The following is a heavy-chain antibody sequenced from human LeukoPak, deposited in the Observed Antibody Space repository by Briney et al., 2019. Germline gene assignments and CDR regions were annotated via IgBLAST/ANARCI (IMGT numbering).Heavy chain of an antibody. CDR1: GFTFSSYA. CDR3: AIASPWRGGYSYGPIDY. D-gene: IGHD5-18*01. CDR2: ISGSGGST. V-gene: IGHV3-23*01. J-gene: IGHJ4*02. Sequence: GGSLRLSCAPSGFTFSSYAMSWVRQAPGKGLEWVSAISGSGGSTYYADSVKGRFTISRDNSKNTLYLQMNSLRAEDTAVYYCAIASPWRGGYSYGPIDYWGQGTLVTVSS.